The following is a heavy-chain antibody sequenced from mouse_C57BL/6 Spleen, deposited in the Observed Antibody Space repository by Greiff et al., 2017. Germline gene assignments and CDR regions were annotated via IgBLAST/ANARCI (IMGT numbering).Heavy chain of an antibody. J-gene: IGHJ4*01. D-gene: IGHD1-1*01. CDR1: GFSLTSYG. V-gene: IGHV2-5*01. Sequence: QVHVKQSGPGLVQPSQSLSITCTVSGFSLTSYGVHWVRQSPGKGLEWLGVIWRGGSTDYNAAFMSRLSITKDNSKSQVFFKMNSLQADDTAIYYCAKVPYYGSSYEDAMDYWGQGTSVTVSS. CDR3: AKVPYYGSSYEDAMDY. CDR2: IWRGGST.